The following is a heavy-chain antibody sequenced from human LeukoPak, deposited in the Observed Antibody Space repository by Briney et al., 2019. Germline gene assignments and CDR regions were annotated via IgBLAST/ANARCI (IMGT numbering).Heavy chain of an antibody. V-gene: IGHV4-59*08. CDR2: IYYSGNT. CDR3: ARTYCSGGSCHFDY. D-gene: IGHD2-15*01. Sequence: SETLSLTCTVSGGSISSYYWSWIRHPPGKGLEWIGYIYYSGNTDSNPSLKSRVTISVDTSKNQFSLKLSSVTAADTAVYYCARTYCSGGSCHFDYWGQGTLVTVSS. J-gene: IGHJ4*02. CDR1: GGSISSYY.